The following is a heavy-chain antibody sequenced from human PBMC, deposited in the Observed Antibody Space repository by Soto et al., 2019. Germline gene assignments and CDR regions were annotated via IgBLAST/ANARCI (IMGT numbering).Heavy chain of an antibody. CDR1: GGSTSSGGYY. J-gene: IGHJ3*01. Sequence: QVQLQESGPGLVKPSQTLSLTCTVSGGSTSSGGYYWTWIRQYPGKGLEWIGYIFYSGTTYYNPSLKSRVHILVDTSKNQFSLKLSSVTPADTAVYYCARGAADYGDAFDVWGQGTIVTVSS. V-gene: IGHV4-31*03. CDR3: ARGAADYGDAFDV. CDR2: IFYSGTT. D-gene: IGHD4-17*01.